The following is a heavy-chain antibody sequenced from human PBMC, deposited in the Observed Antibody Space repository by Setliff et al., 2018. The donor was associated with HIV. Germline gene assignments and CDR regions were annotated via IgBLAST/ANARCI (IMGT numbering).Heavy chain of an antibody. V-gene: IGHV4-39*07. CDR3: ARGATLLPGYSDRWEYFYMDV. CDR1: GGSVSSGSYY. CDR2: INHSGST. D-gene: IGHD5-12*01. J-gene: IGHJ6*03. Sequence: SETLSLTCSVSGGSVSSGSYYWSWIRQSPGKGLEWIGEINHSGSTHYNPPLKSRATISVDTSKNQFSLRLNSVTAADTAVYYCARGATLLPGYSDRWEYFYMDVWGKGTTVTVS.